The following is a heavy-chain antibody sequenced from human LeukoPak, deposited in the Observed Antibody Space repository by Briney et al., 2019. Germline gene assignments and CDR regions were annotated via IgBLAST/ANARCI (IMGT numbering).Heavy chain of an antibody. J-gene: IGHJ3*02. V-gene: IGHV3-30-3*01. D-gene: IGHD4-17*01. CDR2: ISYDGSNK. CDR3: AREMTTVSLDAFDI. CDR1: GFTFSSYA. Sequence: GGSLRLSCAASGFTFSSYAMHWVRQAPGKGLEWVAVISYDGSNKYYADSVKGRFTISRDNSKNTLYLQMNSLRAEDTAVYYCAREMTTVSLDAFDIWGQGTMVTVSS.